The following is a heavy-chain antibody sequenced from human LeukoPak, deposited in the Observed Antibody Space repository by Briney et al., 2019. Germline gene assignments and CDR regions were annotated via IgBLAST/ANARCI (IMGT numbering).Heavy chain of an antibody. CDR1: GGSISSSSYY. D-gene: IGHD1-26*01. J-gene: IGHJ4*02. CDR3: ARTNVGATTRPFDY. V-gene: IGHV4-39*01. Sequence: PSETLSLTCTVPGGSISSSSYYWGWIRQPPGKGLEWIGSIYYSGSTYYNPSLKSRVTISVDTSKNQFSLKLSSVTAADTAVYYCARTNVGATTRPFDYWGQGTLVTVSS. CDR2: IYYSGST.